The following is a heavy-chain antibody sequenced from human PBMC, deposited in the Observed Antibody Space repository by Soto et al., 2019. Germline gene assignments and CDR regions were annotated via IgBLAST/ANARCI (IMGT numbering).Heavy chain of an antibody. CDR1: GGSISSYY. J-gene: IGHJ4*02. V-gene: IGHV4-59*08. CDR2: IYYSGST. D-gene: IGHD3-22*01. CDR3: ARREYYDSLDY. Sequence: PSETLSLTCTVSGGSISSYYLSWIRQPPGKGLEWIGYIYYSGSTNYNPSLKSRVTISVDTSKNQFSLKLSSVTAADTAVYYCARREYYDSLDYWGQGTLVTVS.